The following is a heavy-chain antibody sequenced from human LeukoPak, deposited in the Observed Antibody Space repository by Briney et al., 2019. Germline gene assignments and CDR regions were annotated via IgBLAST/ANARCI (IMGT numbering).Heavy chain of an antibody. J-gene: IGHJ3*02. CDR1: GGSFSGYY. D-gene: IGHD5-24*01. CDR3: ARVGKRCLQFAFDI. V-gene: IGHV4-34*01. Sequence: SETLSLTCAVYGGSFSGYYWIWIRQPPGKGLEWIGEINHSGSTNYNPSLKSRVTISVDTSKNQFSLKLSSVTAADTAVYYCARVGKRCLQFAFDIWGQGTMVTVSS. CDR2: INHSGST.